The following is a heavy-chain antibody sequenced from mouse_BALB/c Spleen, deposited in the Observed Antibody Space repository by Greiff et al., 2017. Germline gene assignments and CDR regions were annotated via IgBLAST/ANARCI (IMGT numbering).Heavy chain of an antibody. V-gene: IGHV3-8*02. Sequence: EVQLQQSGPSLVKPSQTLSLTCSVTGDSITSGYWNWIRKFPGNKLEYMGYISYSGSTYYNPSLKSRISITRDTSKNQYYLQLNSVTTEDTATYYCASIYDGYSNYAMDYWGQGTSVTVSS. D-gene: IGHD2-3*01. CDR3: ASIYDGYSNYAMDY. J-gene: IGHJ4*01. CDR1: GDSITSGY. CDR2: ISYSGST.